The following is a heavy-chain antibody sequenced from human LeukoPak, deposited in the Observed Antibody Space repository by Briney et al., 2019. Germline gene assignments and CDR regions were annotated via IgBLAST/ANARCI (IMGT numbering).Heavy chain of an antibody. CDR1: GFTFSSYA. CDR2: ISYDGSNK. CDR3: FKQKTAYDILTGYSGSYYYGMDV. D-gene: IGHD3-9*01. J-gene: IGHJ6*02. V-gene: IGHV3-30-3*01. Sequence: PGRSLRLSCAASGFTFSSYAMHWLRQAPGQGLDLVAVISYDGSNKYYADSVKGRFTISRDNSKNTLYLQMNSLRAEDTAVYFCFKQKTAYDILTGYSGSYYYGMDVWGQGTTVTVSS.